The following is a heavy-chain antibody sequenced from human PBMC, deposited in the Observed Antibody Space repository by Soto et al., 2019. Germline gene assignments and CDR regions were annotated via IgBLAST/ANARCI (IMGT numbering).Heavy chain of an antibody. V-gene: IGHV4-30-4*01. CDR3: ARESTYYYDSSLPRFDY. CDR1: GGSISSGDYY. D-gene: IGHD3-22*01. J-gene: IGHJ4*02. CDR2: IYYSGST. Sequence: SETLSLTCTVSGGSISSGDYYWSWIRQPPGKGLEWIGYIYYSGSTYYNPSLKSRVTISADTSKNQFSLKLSSVTAADTAVYYCARESTYYYDSSLPRFDYWGQGTLVTVS.